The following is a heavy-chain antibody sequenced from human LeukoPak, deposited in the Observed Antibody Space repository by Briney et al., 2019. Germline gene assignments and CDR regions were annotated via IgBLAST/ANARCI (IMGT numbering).Heavy chain of an antibody. D-gene: IGHD3-3*01. CDR2: ISSSSSYI. V-gene: IGHV3-21*01. Sequence: GGSLRLSCAASGFTFSSYSMNWVRQAPGKGLEWVSSISSSSSYIYYADSVKGRFTISRDNAKNSLYLQMNSLRAEDTAVYYCARVWNREVYDFWSGYYKEKDRGSLDYWGQGTLVTVSS. CDR1: GFTFSSYS. CDR3: ARVWNREVYDFWSGYYKEKDRGSLDY. J-gene: IGHJ4*02.